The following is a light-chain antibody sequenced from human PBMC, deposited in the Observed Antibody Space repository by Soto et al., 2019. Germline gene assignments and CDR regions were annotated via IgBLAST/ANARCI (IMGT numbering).Light chain of an antibody. V-gene: IGKV3-20*01. CDR1: QSVSSSY. CDR2: GAS. CDR3: QQYGNSPPHT. Sequence: EIVLTQSPGTLSLSPWERATLSCRASQSVSSSYLAWYQQKPGQAPRLLIYGASSRATGIPDRFSGSGSGTDFTLTISRLEPEDFAVYYCQQYGNSPPHTFGQGTKVDNK. J-gene: IGKJ1*01.